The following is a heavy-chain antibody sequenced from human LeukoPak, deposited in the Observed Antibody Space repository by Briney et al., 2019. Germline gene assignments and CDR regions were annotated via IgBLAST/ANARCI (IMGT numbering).Heavy chain of an antibody. CDR1: GYSFTNYW. Sequence: GESLKISCQGSGYSFTNYWIAWVRQMPGKGLEWMGIIHPGDSDTRYSPSFQGQVTISADKSISTAYLQWSSLKASDTAMYYCARKLALYYDFWSGENWFDPWGQGTLVTVSS. J-gene: IGHJ5*02. V-gene: IGHV5-51*01. D-gene: IGHD3-3*01. CDR3: ARKLALYYDFWSGENWFDP. CDR2: IHPGDSDT.